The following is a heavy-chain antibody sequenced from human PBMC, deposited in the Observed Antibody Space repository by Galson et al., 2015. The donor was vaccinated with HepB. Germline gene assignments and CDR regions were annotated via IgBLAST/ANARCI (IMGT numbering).Heavy chain of an antibody. CDR2: ISAYNGNT. CDR1: GYTFTSYG. V-gene: IGHV1-18*01. Sequence: SVKVSCKASGYTFTSYGISWVRQAPGQGLEWMGWISAYNGNTNYAQKLQGRVTMTTDTSTSTAYMELRSLRSDDTAVYYCARSYYYDSSGYYFDYWGQGTLVTVSS. J-gene: IGHJ4*02. D-gene: IGHD3-22*01. CDR3: ARSYYYDSSGYYFDY.